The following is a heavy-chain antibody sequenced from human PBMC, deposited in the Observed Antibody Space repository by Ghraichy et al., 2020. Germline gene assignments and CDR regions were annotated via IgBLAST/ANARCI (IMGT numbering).Heavy chain of an antibody. V-gene: IGHV3-21*01. CDR3: ARVAFLGTRVPFDY. J-gene: IGHJ4*02. D-gene: IGHD7-27*01. Sequence: GKSLNISCAASGFTFSSYSMNWVRQAPGKGLEWVSSISSSSSYIYYADSVKGRFTISRDNAKNSLYLQMNSLRAEDTAVYYCARVAFLGTRVPFDYWGQGTLVTVSS. CDR2: ISSSSSYI. CDR1: GFTFSSYS.